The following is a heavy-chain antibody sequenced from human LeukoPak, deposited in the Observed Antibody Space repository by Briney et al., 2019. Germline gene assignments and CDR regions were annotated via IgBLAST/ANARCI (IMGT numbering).Heavy chain of an antibody. D-gene: IGHD3-16*02. CDR1: GFTVSSNY. CDR3: ARAPPPDYDYVWGSYRYSYYYYYGMDV. CDR2: IYSGGST. Sequence: PGGSLRLSCAASGFTVSSNYMSWVRQAPGKGLEWVSVIYSGGSTYYADSVKGRFTISRHNSKNTLYLQMNSLRAEDTAVYYCARAPPPDYDYVWGSYRYSYYYYYGMDVWGQGTTVTVSS. V-gene: IGHV3-53*04. J-gene: IGHJ6*02.